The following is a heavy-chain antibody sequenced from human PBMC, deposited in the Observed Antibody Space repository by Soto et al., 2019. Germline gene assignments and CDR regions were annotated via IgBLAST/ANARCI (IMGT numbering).Heavy chain of an antibody. D-gene: IGHD5-18*01. Sequence: QVQLVQSGSDVKKPGASFTVSCKASGYIFSDYYIHWVRQAPGQGLEWMGWIDPRNGGTKYAQKFQDRLTMTTDTSTSTAFLELRRLRLDDTAVFFCARVLYRNVIHAWSQGTLVTVSS. CDR1: GYIFSDYY. CDR2: IDPRNGGT. V-gene: IGHV1-2*02. J-gene: IGHJ4*02. CDR3: ARVLYRNVIHA.